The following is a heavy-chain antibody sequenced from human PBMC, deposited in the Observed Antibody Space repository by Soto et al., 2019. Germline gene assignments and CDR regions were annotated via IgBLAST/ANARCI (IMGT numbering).Heavy chain of an antibody. CDR2: MYHSGST. J-gene: IGHJ4*02. Sequence: KPSETLSLTCAVSGYSITSGYYWGWIRQPPGKGLEWIGSMYHSGSTYYNPSLKSRVTISVDTSKNQFSLKLSSVTAADTAVYYCARAPSADYTYYFDYWGQGTLVTVSS. V-gene: IGHV4-38-2*01. CDR3: ARAPSADYTYYFDY. D-gene: IGHD4-4*01. CDR1: GYSITSGYY.